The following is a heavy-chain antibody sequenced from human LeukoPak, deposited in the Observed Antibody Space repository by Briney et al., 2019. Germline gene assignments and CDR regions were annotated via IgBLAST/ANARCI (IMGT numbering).Heavy chain of an antibody. Sequence: ASVKVSCKASGYTFTGYYMHWVRQAPGQGLEWMGRINPNSGGTNYAQKFQGRVTMTRDTSISTAYMELSRLRSDDTAVYYCACSYYDILTGYTPYYFDYWGQGTLVTVSS. CDR1: GYTFTGYY. CDR2: INPNSGGT. V-gene: IGHV1-2*06. D-gene: IGHD3-9*01. J-gene: IGHJ4*02. CDR3: ACSYYDILTGYTPYYFDY.